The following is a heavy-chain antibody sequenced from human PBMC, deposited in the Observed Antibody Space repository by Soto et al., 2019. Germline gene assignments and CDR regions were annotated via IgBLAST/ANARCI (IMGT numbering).Heavy chain of an antibody. CDR3: ARGVVGATVRFDY. Sequence: ASVKVSCKASGYTFTGCYMHWVRQAPGQGLEWMGWINPNSGGTNYAQKFQGRVTMTRDTSISTAYMELSRLRSDDTAVYYCARGVVGATVRFDYWGQGTLVTVSS. CDR1: GYTFTGCY. D-gene: IGHD1-26*01. V-gene: IGHV1-2*02. J-gene: IGHJ4*02. CDR2: INPNSGGT.